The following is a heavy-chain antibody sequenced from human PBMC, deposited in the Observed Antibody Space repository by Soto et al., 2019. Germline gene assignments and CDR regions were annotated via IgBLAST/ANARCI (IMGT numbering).Heavy chain of an antibody. J-gene: IGHJ5*02. CDR1: GFTFSSYA. V-gene: IGHV3-30-3*01. CDR2: ISYDGSNK. Sequence: QVQLVESGAGVVEPGRSLRLSCAASGFTFSSYAMHWVRQAPGKGLAWVAVISYDGSNKYYADSVKGRFTISRDNSKNTLYLQMNSLRAEDTAVSYCARDRLTIAVAGTDWFDPWGQGTLVTVSS. CDR3: ARDRLTIAVAGTDWFDP. D-gene: IGHD6-19*01.